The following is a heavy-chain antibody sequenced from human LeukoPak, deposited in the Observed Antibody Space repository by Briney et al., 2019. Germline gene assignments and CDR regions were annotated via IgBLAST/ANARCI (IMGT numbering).Heavy chain of an antibody. CDR3: AATSLGWWG. CDR1: GGSISSHY. D-gene: IGHD2-15*01. Sequence: SETLSLTCTVSGGSISSHYWSWIRQPPGKGLEWIGYIYYSGSTNYNPSLKSRVTISVDTSKNQFSLKLSSVTAADTAVYYCAATSLGWWGWGQGTLVTVSS. V-gene: IGHV4-59*11. J-gene: IGHJ4*02. CDR2: IYYSGST.